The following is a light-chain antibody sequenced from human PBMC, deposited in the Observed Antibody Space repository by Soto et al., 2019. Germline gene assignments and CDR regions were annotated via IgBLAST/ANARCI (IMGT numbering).Light chain of an antibody. CDR2: TTN. Sequence: VLTQPPSASGTPGQRATISCCGSNSNIGSDIVNCYQLLPGAAPEVLINTTNQRPSGVPERFSGSKSGTSASLAISGLQSEDEANSSCATWDGGLSGYVFGTGTKVTVL. CDR1: NSNIGSDI. J-gene: IGLJ1*01. V-gene: IGLV1-44*01. CDR3: ATWDGGLSGYV.